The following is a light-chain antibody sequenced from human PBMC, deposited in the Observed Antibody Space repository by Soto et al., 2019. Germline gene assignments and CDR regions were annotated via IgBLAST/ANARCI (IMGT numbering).Light chain of an antibody. CDR1: QSVLYSSNNKNY. V-gene: IGKV4-1*01. CDR3: QQYYRTPYT. CDR2: WAS. J-gene: IGKJ2*01. Sequence: DIVMTQSPDSLAVSLGERATINCKSSQSVLYSSNNKNYLAWYQQKPGQPPKLLIYWASTRESGVPDRFSGRECRTDFTVTSSSLHAEDAAVYNCQQYYRTPYTFGQGTKLEIK.